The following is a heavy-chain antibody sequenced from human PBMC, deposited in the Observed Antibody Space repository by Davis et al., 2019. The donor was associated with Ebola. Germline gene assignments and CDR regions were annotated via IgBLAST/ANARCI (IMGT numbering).Heavy chain of an antibody. D-gene: IGHD3-3*01. CDR1: GSTSRNYA. Sequence: PGGSLRPPFPAPGSTSRNYAMPWVRQAPGKGLERAVVVSHSEREKFYADSVKGRFTISRDNSENTLYLQMNSLTADDTAVYYCARAVFHEVLDYWGQGTAVTVSS. CDR3: ARAVFHEVLDY. V-gene: IGHV3-30*04. J-gene: IGHJ4*02. CDR2: VSHSEREK.